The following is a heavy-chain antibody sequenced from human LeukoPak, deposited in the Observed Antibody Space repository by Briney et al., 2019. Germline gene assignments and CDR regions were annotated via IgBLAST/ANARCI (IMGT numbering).Heavy chain of an antibody. CDR2: ISGSGGTT. Sequence: GCSLRLCGTAPGFTFRGDAMSRVPQAPVKGLETVSAISGSGGTTYYADSVKGRFTISRDNSKNTLYLQMNSLRAEDTAVYYCAKDGYDYYYYYMDVWGRGTAVTVSS. CDR3: AKDGYDYYYYYMDV. J-gene: IGHJ6*03. V-gene: IGHV3-23*01. D-gene: IGHD1-1*01. CDR1: GFTFRGDA.